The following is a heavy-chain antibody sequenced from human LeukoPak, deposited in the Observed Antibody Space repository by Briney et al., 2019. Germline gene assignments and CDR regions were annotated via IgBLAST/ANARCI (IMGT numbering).Heavy chain of an antibody. CDR3: TRPLHAPYKAVAGTDYYGMDV. Sequence: PGGSLRLSCAASGFTFSGSAMHWVRQASGKGLEWVGRIRSKANSYATAYAASVKGRFTISRDDSKNTAYLQMNSLKTEDTAVYYCTRPLHAPYKAVAGTDYYGMDVWGQGTTVTVSS. CDR2: IRSKANSYAT. J-gene: IGHJ6*02. CDR1: GFTFSGSA. V-gene: IGHV3-73*01. D-gene: IGHD6-19*01.